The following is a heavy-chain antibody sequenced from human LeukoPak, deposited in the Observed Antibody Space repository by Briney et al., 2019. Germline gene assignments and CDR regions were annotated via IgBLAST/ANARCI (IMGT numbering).Heavy chain of an antibody. CDR1: GGSISSYY. Sequence: PSETLSLTCTVSGGSISSYYWSWIRQPPGKGLEWIGYIYYSGSTNYNPSLKSRVTISVDTSKNQFSLKLSSVTAADTAVYYCARGQVAYDYWGLGTPATVSS. V-gene: IGHV4-59*01. D-gene: IGHD2-21*01. CDR2: IYYSGST. CDR3: ARGQVAYDY. J-gene: IGHJ4*02.